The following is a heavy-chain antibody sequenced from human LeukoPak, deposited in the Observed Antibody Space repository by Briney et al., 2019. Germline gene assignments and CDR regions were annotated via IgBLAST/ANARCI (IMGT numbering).Heavy chain of an antibody. V-gene: IGHV3-23*01. J-gene: IGHJ4*02. Sequence: PGGSLRLSCAASGFTFSSYAMSWVRQAPGKGLEWVSAISGSGGSTYYADSVKGRFTISRDNSKNTLYLQMNSLRAEDTAVYYCAKDRPLPGIAVAGMDYRGQGTLVTVSS. CDR1: GFTFSSYA. CDR2: ISGSGGST. CDR3: AKDRPLPGIAVAGMDY. D-gene: IGHD6-19*01.